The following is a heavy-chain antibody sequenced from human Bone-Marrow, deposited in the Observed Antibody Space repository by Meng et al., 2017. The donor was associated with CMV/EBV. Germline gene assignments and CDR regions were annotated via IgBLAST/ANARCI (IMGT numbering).Heavy chain of an antibody. D-gene: IGHD2-2*01. CDR3: ANSRYCSMISCYDTVYYYYGLDV. CDR2: ISGHSLIT. J-gene: IGHJ6*02. CDR1: GYTFSNYA. V-gene: IGHV3-23*01. Sequence: GESLKISCAASGYTFSNYAMSWVRQAPGKGLEGVSTISGHSLITYYAASVKGRFTISRDNSKNTMYLQMNSLRAEDTAVYYCANSRYCSMISCYDTVYYYYGLDVWGQGTTVTASS.